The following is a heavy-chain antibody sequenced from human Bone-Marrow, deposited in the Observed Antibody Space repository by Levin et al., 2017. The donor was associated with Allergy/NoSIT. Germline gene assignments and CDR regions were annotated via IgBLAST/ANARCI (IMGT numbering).Heavy chain of an antibody. V-gene: IGHV3-74*01. Sequence: PGGYLRLSCAASGFSFSNYYMHWVRQAAGKGLVWVARVTSDGSVTDYADSVKGRFTISRDNARNTLYLQMNSLRAEDTAVYYCARGGCSSTSCLDNWGQGILVTVSS. D-gene: IGHD2-2*01. CDR2: VTSDGSVT. CDR3: ARGGCSSTSCLDN. J-gene: IGHJ4*02. CDR1: GFSFSNYY.